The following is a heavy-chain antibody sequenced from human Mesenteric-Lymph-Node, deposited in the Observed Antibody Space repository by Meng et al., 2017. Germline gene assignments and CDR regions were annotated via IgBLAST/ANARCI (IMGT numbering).Heavy chain of an antibody. J-gene: IGHJ4*02. CDR2: INPNSGGT. V-gene: IGHV1-2*02. D-gene: IGHD2-8*01. CDR1: GYTFTGYY. Sequence: ASVKVSCKASGYTFTGYYMHWVRQAPGQGLEWMGWINPNSGGTNYAQKFQGRVTVTMDTSIGTAYMDLSRLTSDDTAVYYCVRDLTNEASSDCWGQGTLVTVSS. CDR3: VRDLTNEASSDC.